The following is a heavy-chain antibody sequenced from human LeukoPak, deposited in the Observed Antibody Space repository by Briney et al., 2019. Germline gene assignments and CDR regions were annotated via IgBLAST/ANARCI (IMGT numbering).Heavy chain of an antibody. CDR2: ISWNSGSI. V-gene: IGHV3-9*01. CDR1: GFTFDDYA. J-gene: IGHJ5*02. D-gene: IGHD5-24*01. Sequence: GGSLRLSCAASGFTFDDYAMHWVRQAPGKGLDWVSGISWNSGSIGYADSVKGRFTISRDNAKNSLYLQMNSLRAEDTALYYCAKDIGRWLQTNWFDPWGQGTLLTVSS. CDR3: AKDIGRWLQTNWFDP.